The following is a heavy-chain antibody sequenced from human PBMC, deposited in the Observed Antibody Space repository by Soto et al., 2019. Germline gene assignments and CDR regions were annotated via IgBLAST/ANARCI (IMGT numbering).Heavy chain of an antibody. CDR3: ARVKGLGYYGSGSYPYYYGMDV. J-gene: IGHJ6*02. D-gene: IGHD3-10*01. Sequence: QVQLQQWGAGLLKPSETLSLTCAVYGGSFSGYYWSWIRQPPGKGLEWIGEINHSGSTNYNPSLKLRVTISVDTSKNQFSLKLSSVTAADTAVYYCARVKGLGYYGSGSYPYYYGMDVWGQGTTVTVSS. V-gene: IGHV4-34*01. CDR2: INHSGST. CDR1: GGSFSGYY.